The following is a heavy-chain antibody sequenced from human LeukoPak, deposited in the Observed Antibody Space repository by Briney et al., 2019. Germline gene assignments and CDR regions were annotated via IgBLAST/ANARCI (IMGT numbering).Heavy chain of an antibody. J-gene: IGHJ5*02. Sequence: EASVRVSCGASGGTFSSYAISWVRQAPGQGGGWVGEVIPIFGTANYAQKLQGRVTITADEATSTAYMELSSLRSEHTAVYYCAREGYCSGGSCRLPQAWFDPWGQGTLVTVSS. D-gene: IGHD2-15*01. CDR2: VIPIFGTA. V-gene: IGHV1-69*13. CDR1: GGTFSSYA. CDR3: AREGYCSGGSCRLPQAWFDP.